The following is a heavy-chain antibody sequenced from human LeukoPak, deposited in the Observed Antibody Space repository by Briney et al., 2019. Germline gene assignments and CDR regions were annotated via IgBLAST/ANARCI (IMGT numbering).Heavy chain of an antibody. CDR2: ISGSGGDT. J-gene: IGHJ4*02. Sequence: GGSLRLSCAASGFTFTTYAMSWVRQAPGKGLEWVSSISGSGGDTHYADSVKGRFTISRDNSKNTLFLQINSLRAEDTAVYYCAKQRTYFDYSGQGTLVTVSS. CDR1: GFTFTTYA. CDR3: AKQRTYFDY. V-gene: IGHV3-23*01. D-gene: IGHD3-16*01.